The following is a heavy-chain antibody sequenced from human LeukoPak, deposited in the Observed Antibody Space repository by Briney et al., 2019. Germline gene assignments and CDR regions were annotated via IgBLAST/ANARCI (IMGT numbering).Heavy chain of an antibody. Sequence: GGSLRLSCAASGFTFNSHWMHWVRQTPGKGLVWVSRVSGDGSRKTYADFVRGRFTISRDNAKNTVYLQMNSLRVEDTAVYYCARVLWELLDLSGFGYWGQGTLVTVSS. CDR3: ARVLWELLDLSGFGY. CDR2: VSGDGSRK. V-gene: IGHV3-74*01. J-gene: IGHJ4*02. CDR1: GFTFNSHW. D-gene: IGHD1-26*01.